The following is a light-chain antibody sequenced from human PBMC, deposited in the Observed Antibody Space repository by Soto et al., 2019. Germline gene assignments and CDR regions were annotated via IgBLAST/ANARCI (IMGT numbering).Light chain of an antibody. CDR2: LEGSGSY. V-gene: IGLV4-60*03. J-gene: IGLJ2*01. Sequence: QSVLTQSSSASASLGSSVKLTCTLSSGHSSYIIAWHQQQPGKAPRYLMKLEGSGSYNKGSGVPDRFSGSSSGADRYLTISNLQSEDEADYYCETGDSNTLVFGGGTQLTVL. CDR3: ETGDSNTLV. CDR1: SGHSSYI.